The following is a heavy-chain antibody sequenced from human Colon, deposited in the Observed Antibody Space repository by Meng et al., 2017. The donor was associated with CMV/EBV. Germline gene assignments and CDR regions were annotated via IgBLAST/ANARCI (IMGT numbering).Heavy chain of an antibody. Sequence: SETLSLTCNVTGGSVSSSTYYWAWIRQPPGKGLEWVGSVYYTGRPFYSTSVKSRVTISLDLSKNQFSLKLKSVTAADTAVYYCAKNIDTFHDYWGQGTLVTVSS. J-gene: IGHJ4*02. CDR2: VYYTGRP. V-gene: IGHV4-39*07. D-gene: IGHD2/OR15-2a*01. CDR3: AKNIDTFHDY. CDR1: GGSVSSSTYY.